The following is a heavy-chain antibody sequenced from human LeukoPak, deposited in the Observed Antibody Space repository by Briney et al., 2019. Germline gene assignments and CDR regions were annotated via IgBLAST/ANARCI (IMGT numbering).Heavy chain of an antibody. CDR3: ARCKGYYYGSGSYCDY. J-gene: IGHJ4*02. Sequence: GGSLRLSCAASGFTFSSYWMSWVRQAPGKRLEWVANIKQEGSENCYVDSVKGRFTISRDNARNSLYLQRNSLRAEYTAVYYCARCKGYYYGSGSYCDYWGQGTLVTVS. CDR1: GFTFSSYW. V-gene: IGHV3-7*01. CDR2: IKQEGSEN. D-gene: IGHD3-10*01.